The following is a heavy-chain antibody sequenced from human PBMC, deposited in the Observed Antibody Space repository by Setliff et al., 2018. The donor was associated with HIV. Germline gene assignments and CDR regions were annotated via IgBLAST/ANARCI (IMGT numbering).Heavy chain of an antibody. V-gene: IGHV1-18*01. CDR2: VNTNNDKT. J-gene: IGHJ3*02. D-gene: IGHD6-19*01. Sequence: GASVKVSCKASGYTFTNFGITWVRQVPGQGLEWMGWVNTNNDKTNYAQKFQGRVTMTTDTSTSTAYMQLRSLRSDDTAVYYCASGRGEYSSGWFRSALDIWGQGTMVTVSS. CDR3: ASGRGEYSSGWFRSALDI. CDR1: GYTFTNFG.